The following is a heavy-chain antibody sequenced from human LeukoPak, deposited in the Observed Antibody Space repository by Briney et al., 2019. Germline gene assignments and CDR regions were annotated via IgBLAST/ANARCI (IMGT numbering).Heavy chain of an antibody. Sequence: GSLRLSCAASGFTFSDYYMSWIRQAPGKGLEWIGEINHSGSTNYNPSLKSRVTISVDTSKNQFSLKLSSVTAADTAVYYCARGPYSSHNWFDPWGQGTLVTVSS. CDR1: GFTFSDYY. V-gene: IGHV4-34*01. CDR2: INHSGST. CDR3: ARGPYSSHNWFDP. J-gene: IGHJ5*02. D-gene: IGHD6-13*01.